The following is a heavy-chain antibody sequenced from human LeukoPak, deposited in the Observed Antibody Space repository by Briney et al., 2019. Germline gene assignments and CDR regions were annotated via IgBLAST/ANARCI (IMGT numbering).Heavy chain of an antibody. Sequence: SETLSLTCTVSGGSISSGGYYWSWIRQHPGKGLEWIGYNYYSGSTYYNPSLKSRVTISVDTSKNQFSLKLSSVTAADTAVYYCAKRARQALGWFDPWGQGTLVTVSS. CDR2: NYYSGST. CDR1: GGSISSGGYY. CDR3: AKRARQALGWFDP. J-gene: IGHJ5*02. D-gene: IGHD6-13*01. V-gene: IGHV4-31*03.